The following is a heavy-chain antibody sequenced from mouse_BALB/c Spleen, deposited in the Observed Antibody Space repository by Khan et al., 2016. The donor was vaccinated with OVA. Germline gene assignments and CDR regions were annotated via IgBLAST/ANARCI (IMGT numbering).Heavy chain of an antibody. J-gene: IGHJ3*01. Sequence: EVELVESGGGLVKPGGSLKLSCAASGFTFSDYYMYWVRQTPEKRLEWVATISDGTTYIYYPDNVKGRFTIYRDNAKNNLYLQMSSLKSEDTAMYYCTRGYYGDPFAYWGQGTLVTVSA. CDR2: ISDGTTYI. D-gene: IGHD2-13*01. CDR1: GFTFSDYY. V-gene: IGHV5-4*02. CDR3: TRGYYGDPFAY.